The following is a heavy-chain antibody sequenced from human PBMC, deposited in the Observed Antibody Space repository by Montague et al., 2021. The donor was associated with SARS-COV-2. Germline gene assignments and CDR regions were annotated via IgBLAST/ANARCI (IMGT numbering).Heavy chain of an antibody. CDR1: GDSVSRHNAA. Sequence: CAISGDSVSRHNAAWNWIRQSPSRGLEWLGRTYYRSRWYREYAVSVKSRITIDPDTSKNQFSLQLNSVTPEDTAVYYCARVWTTEWYEGYFDNWGQGTLVTVSS. V-gene: IGHV6-1*01. CDR3: ARVWTTEWYEGYFDN. J-gene: IGHJ4*02. D-gene: IGHD3-3*01. CDR2: TYYRSRWYR.